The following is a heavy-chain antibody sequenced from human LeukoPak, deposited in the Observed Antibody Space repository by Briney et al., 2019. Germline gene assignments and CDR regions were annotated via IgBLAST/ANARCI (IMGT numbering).Heavy chain of an antibody. CDR2: INPNSGNT. CDR1: GYTFTSYD. CDR3: ARGLTGTTRGSQDYFDY. Sequence: GASVKVSCKASGYTFTSYDINWVPQATGQGLEWMGWINPNSGNTGYAQKFQGRVTMTTNTSISTAYMKLSRLRAEDTAVYYCARGLTGTTRGSQDYFDYWGQGTLVTVSS. V-gene: IGHV1-8*01. D-gene: IGHD1-20*01. J-gene: IGHJ4*02.